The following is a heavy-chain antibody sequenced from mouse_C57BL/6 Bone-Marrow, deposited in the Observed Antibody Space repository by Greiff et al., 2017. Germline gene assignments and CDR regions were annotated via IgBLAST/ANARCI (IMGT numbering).Heavy chain of an antibody. Sequence: EVKVVESGGGLVKPGGSLKLSCAASGFTFSSYAMSWVRQTPEKRLEWVATISDGGSYTYYPDNVKGRFTISRDNANNNLYLQMSHLKSEDTALYYCARDDDYDLFDYWGQGTTLTVSS. CDR3: ARDDDYDLFDY. V-gene: IGHV5-4*01. J-gene: IGHJ2*01. CDR1: GFTFSSYA. CDR2: ISDGGSYT. D-gene: IGHD2-4*01.